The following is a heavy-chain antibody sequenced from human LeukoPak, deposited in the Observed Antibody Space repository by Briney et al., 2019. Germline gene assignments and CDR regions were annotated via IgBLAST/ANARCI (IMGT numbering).Heavy chain of an antibody. CDR3: ASGSGSYRTPYYYMDV. Sequence: GGSLRLSCVASGFTVSSNYMSWVRQAPGKGLEWVSAIYSGGSTYYADSVKGRFTISRDNSKNTLYLQMNSLRAEDTAVYYCASGSGSYRTPYYYMDVWGTGTTVTVSS. J-gene: IGHJ6*03. CDR2: IYSGGST. V-gene: IGHV3-53*01. D-gene: IGHD3-10*01. CDR1: GFTVSSNY.